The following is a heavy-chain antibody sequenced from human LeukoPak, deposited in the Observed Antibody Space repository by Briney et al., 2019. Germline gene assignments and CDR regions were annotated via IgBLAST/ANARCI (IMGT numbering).Heavy chain of an antibody. CDR1: GYTFTSYG. CDR3: ARGGRSYYYDSSGYQKVEYFQH. Sequence: ASVKVSCKASGYTFTSYGISWVRQAPGQGLEWMGWISAYNGNTNYAQKLQSRVTMTTDTSTSTAYMELRSLRSDDTAVYYCARGGRSYYYDSSGYQKVEYFQHWGQGTLVTVSS. CDR2: ISAYNGNT. D-gene: IGHD3-22*01. J-gene: IGHJ1*01. V-gene: IGHV1-18*01.